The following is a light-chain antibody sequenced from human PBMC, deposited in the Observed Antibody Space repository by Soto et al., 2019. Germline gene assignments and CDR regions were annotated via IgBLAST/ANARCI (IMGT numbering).Light chain of an antibody. J-gene: IGKJ1*01. CDR1: QSVSSN. Sequence: EIVMTQSPATLSVSPGERATLSCRASQSVSSNLAWYQQKPGQAPRLLIYGASTRATGIPVRFSGSGSGTEFTLTIXSLQSXXFAXXXXXXXNNWPPATFGQGTKVEIK. V-gene: IGKV3-15*01. CDR2: GAS. CDR3: XXXNNWPPAT.